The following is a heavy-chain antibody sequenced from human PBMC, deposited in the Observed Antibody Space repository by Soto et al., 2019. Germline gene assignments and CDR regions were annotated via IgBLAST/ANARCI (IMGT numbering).Heavy chain of an antibody. D-gene: IGHD2-15*01. CDR2: IIPIFGTA. CDR1: GGTFSSYA. V-gene: IGHV1-69*13. J-gene: IGHJ6*02. Sequence: SVKVSCKASGGTFSSYAISWVRQAPGQGLEWMGGIIPIFGTANYAQKFQGRVTITADESTSTAYMELSSLRSEDTAVYYCARYCSGGSCYSSYYGMDVWGQGTTVTVSS. CDR3: ARYCSGGSCYSSYYGMDV.